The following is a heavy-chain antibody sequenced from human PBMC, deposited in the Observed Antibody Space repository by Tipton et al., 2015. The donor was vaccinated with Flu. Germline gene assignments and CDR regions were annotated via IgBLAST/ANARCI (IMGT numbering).Heavy chain of an antibody. V-gene: IGHV4-39*01. J-gene: IGHJ5*02. Sequence: TLSLTCTVSGYSIISSSYSWGWIRQPPGKGLEWIGNMYHTGSAYYNPSLKSRVTISLDTSRNQLSLKLASVTAADTAVYYRARRDYSNYVSDPKSWFDPWGQGTLVTISS. CDR1: GYSIISSSYS. D-gene: IGHD4-11*01. CDR2: MYHTGSA. CDR3: ARRDYSNYVSDPKSWFDP.